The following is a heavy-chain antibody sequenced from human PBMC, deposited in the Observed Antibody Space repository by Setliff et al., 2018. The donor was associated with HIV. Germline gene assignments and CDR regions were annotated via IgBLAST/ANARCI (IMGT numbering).Heavy chain of an antibody. V-gene: IGHV4-39*01. D-gene: IGHD6-19*01. CDR1: GDSIGTATYY. CDR2: IYFSGSA. CDR3: ARHGNQWLVTIDY. Sequence: SETLSLTCNVSGDSIGTATYYWGWIRQSPEKGLEWIGSIYFSGSAYYNPSLESRVTISVDTSKNQFSLKLNSVTAADTAVYYCARHGNQWLVTIDYWGQGTLVTVSS. J-gene: IGHJ4*02.